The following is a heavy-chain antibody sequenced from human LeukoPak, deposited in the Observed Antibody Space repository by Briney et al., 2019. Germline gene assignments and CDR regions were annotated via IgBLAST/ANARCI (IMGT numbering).Heavy chain of an antibody. V-gene: IGHV3-23*01. J-gene: IGHJ4*02. CDR2: ITGSGDTP. Sequence: GGSLRLSCAASGFTFSSNAMTWVRQGPGKGLECVSAITGSGDTPYYADSVKGRFTISRDNSRNTLYLQMNRLRVEDAAVYYCARAPVTSCRGAFCYPFDYWGQGTLVTVSS. CDR1: GFTFSSNA. D-gene: IGHD2-15*01. CDR3: ARAPVTSCRGAFCYPFDY.